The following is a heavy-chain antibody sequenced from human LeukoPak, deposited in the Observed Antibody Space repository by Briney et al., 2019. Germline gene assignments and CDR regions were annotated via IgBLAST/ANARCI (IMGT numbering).Heavy chain of an antibody. CDR3: ARGFQLRYFDGTFDI. CDR1: GGSISSGGYY. J-gene: IGHJ3*02. Sequence: SQTLSLTCTVSGGSISSGGYYWSWIRQHPGKGLEWIGYIYYSGSTYYNPSLKSRVTISVDTSKNQFSLKLSSVTAADTAVYYCARGFQLRYFDGTFDIWGQGTMVTVSS. D-gene: IGHD3-9*01. V-gene: IGHV4-31*03. CDR2: IYYSGST.